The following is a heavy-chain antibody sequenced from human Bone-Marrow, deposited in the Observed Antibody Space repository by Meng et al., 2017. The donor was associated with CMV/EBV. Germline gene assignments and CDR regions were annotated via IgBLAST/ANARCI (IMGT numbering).Heavy chain of an antibody. J-gene: IGHJ6*02. CDR2: FYYSGST. D-gene: IGHD2-2*01. CDR3: ASYHYYYYGMDV. Sequence: SETLSLTCTVSGDSINSRSYYWDWIRQPPGKGLEWIGSFYYSGSTYYNPSLNSRVTISVDTSKNQFSLKLSSVTAADTAVYYCASYHYYYYGMDVWGQGTTATVSS. CDR1: GDSINSRSYY. V-gene: IGHV4-39*07.